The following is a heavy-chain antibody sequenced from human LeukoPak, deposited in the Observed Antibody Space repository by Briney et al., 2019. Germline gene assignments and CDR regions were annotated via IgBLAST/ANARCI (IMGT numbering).Heavy chain of an antibody. CDR2: INHSGST. J-gene: IGHJ4*02. CDR1: GGSFSGYY. Sequence: PSETLSLTCAVYGGSFSGYYWSWIRQPPGKGLEWIGEINHSGSTNYNPSLKSRVTISVDTSKNQFSLKLSSVTAADTAVYYCVRLRAVTRSSSWLQVRRRFDYWGQGTLVTVSS. V-gene: IGHV4-34*01. CDR3: VRLRAVTRSSSWLQVRRRFDY. D-gene: IGHD6-13*01.